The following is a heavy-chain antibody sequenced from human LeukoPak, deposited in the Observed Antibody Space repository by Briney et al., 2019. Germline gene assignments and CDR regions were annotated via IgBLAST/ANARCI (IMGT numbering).Heavy chain of an antibody. Sequence: PSQTLSLTCTVSGASFSSGDQYWNWIRQSPGKGLEWIGSIHPSGMLYNNPSLESRVTISIDTSKNQFSLNLNSVTGADTAVYFCSRGLDSRKLGYWGQGTLVTVSS. J-gene: IGHJ4*02. CDR3: SRGLDSRKLGY. V-gene: IGHV4-31*03. CDR1: GASFSSGDQY. D-gene: IGHD3-22*01. CDR2: IHPSGML.